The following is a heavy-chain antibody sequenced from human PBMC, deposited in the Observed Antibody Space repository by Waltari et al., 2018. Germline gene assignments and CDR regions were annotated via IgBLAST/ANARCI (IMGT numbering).Heavy chain of an antibody. D-gene: IGHD3-16*01. CDR3: ARVRGLAAGWYYYYYGMDV. CDR2: INHSGNT. J-gene: IGHJ6*02. Sequence: QVQLQQWGAGLLKPSETLSLTCAVYGGSFSGYYWSWLRQPPGKGLEWIGEINHSGNTNYNPSLKSRVTISVDTSKNQFSLKLSSVTAADTAVYYCARVRGLAAGWYYYYYGMDVWGQGTTVTVSS. CDR1: GGSFSGYY. V-gene: IGHV4-34*01.